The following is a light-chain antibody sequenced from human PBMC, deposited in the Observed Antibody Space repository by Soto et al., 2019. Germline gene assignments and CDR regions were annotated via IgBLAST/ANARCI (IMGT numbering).Light chain of an antibody. CDR1: ESINSY. CDR2: AAS. Sequence: DVQMTQSPSSLAASVGDRVTITCRANESINSYLNWYQQKPGNAPNLLINAASTLPSGVPSRFSGSGSGTDFTLTISGLQSEDLATYYCQQSYRTPYTFGQGTNLEIK. V-gene: IGKV1-39*01. CDR3: QQSYRTPYT. J-gene: IGKJ2*01.